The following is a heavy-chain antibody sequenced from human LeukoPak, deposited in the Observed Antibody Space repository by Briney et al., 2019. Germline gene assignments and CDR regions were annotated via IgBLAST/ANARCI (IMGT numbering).Heavy chain of an antibody. CDR3: ARDLSPNWYFDL. Sequence: SETLSLTCTVSGGSISSYYWSWIRQPPGKGLEWIGYIYYSGSTNYNPSLKSRVTISVDTAKNQFSLKLSSVTAADTAVYYCARDLSPNWYFDLWGRGTLVTVSS. V-gene: IGHV4-59*01. J-gene: IGHJ2*01. CDR2: IYYSGST. CDR1: GGSISSYY.